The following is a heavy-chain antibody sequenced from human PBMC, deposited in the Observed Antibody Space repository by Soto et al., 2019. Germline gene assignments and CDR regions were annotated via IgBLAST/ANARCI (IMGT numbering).Heavy chain of an antibody. CDR2: IIPIFGTA. J-gene: IGHJ5*02. V-gene: IGHV1-69*13. Sequence: SVKVSCKASGGTFSSYAISWVRQAPGQGLEWMGGIIPIFGTANYAQKFQGRVTITADESTSTAYMELSSLRSEDTAVYYCARGSRLAYCGGDCSNWFDPWGQGTLVTVSS. D-gene: IGHD2-21*02. CDR1: GGTFSSYA. CDR3: ARGSRLAYCGGDCSNWFDP.